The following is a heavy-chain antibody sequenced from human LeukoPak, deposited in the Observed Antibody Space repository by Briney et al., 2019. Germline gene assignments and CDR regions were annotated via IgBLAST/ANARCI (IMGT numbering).Heavy chain of an antibody. CDR1: GGTFSSYA. J-gene: IGHJ4*02. CDR3: ATDPGGNYYDY. Sequence: ASVKVSCKASGGTFSSYAISWVRQAPGQGLEWMGGIIPIFGTANYAQKFQGRVTMTEDTSTDTAYMDLSSLRSEDTAVYYCATDPGGNYYDYWGQGTLVSVSS. D-gene: IGHD3-16*01. CDR2: IIPIFGTA. V-gene: IGHV1-69*06.